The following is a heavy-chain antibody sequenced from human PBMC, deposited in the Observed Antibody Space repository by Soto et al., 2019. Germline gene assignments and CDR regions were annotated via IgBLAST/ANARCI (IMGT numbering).Heavy chain of an antibody. D-gene: IGHD4-17*01. J-gene: IGHJ6*02. CDR3: ASSTLLRSAGARPYYYYGLDV. Sequence: PVQYLILSCAASGFSFVNYALSWVRQAPGEGLEWVSTISGSVVTTYFADSVEGRFTISTDNPKTTLFLKMNSLGGEDTAVYFCASSTLLRSAGARPYYYYGLDVWGQGTTVTVPS. CDR1: GFSFVNYA. V-gene: IGHV3-23*01. CDR2: ISGSVVTT.